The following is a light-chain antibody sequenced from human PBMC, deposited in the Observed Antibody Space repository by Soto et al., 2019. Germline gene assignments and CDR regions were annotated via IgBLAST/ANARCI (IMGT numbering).Light chain of an antibody. CDR3: QQYHSWPA. V-gene: IGKV3-15*01. CDR1: QSVFSS. J-gene: IGKJ4*01. Sequence: EIVMTQSPATLSVSPGERVTLSCRASQSVFSSLAWYQQKPGQAPRLLIYGAATRATGIPDRFSGGGSGTDVTLAISSLQSEDFAVYDCQQYHSWPAVGRGTNVEI. CDR2: GAA.